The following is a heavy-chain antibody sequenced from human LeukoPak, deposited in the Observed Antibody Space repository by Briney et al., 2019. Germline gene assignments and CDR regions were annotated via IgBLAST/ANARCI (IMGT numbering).Heavy chain of an antibody. CDR3: VRDLNLWPFES. CDR1: GDSVSNNNAA. V-gene: IGHV6-1*01. J-gene: IGHJ4*02. CDR2: TYYRSKWYI. Sequence: SQTLSLTCVISGDSVSNNNAAWSWIRQSPLRGLEWLGRTYYRSKWYIDYGVSVKSRIIINPDTSKNQFSLQLNSVTPEDTAIYYCVRDLNLWPFESWGQGTLVTVSS. D-gene: IGHD2-21*01.